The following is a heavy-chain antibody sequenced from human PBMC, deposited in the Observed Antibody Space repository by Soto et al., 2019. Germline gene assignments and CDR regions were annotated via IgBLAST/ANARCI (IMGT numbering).Heavy chain of an antibody. J-gene: IGHJ4*02. V-gene: IGHV3-53*01. CDR3: ARDITMDPLLVY. Sequence: EVQLVESGGGLIQPGGSLRLSCAVSGFTVSSNYMSWVRQAPGKGLEWVSVIYSGGSTYYADSVKGRFTISRDNSKATRFLQMTSLRAEDTAVYYCARDITMDPLLVYWGQGTLVPVSS. D-gene: IGHD3-10*01. CDR1: GFTVSSNY. CDR2: IYSGGST.